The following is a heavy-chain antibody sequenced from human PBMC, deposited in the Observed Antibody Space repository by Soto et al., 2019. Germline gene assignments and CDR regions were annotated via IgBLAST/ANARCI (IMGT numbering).Heavy chain of an antibody. Sequence: EVQLVESGGGLVHRGGSLRVSCAASGFTFSRFWMHWVRQAPGMGLVGVSRINSDGISTNYADSVKGRFTISRDNAKNTLYLQMNSLSVEDTAVYYCARAGGSCSGGSCTNKYFYGMDVWGQGTTVTVSS. CDR1: GFTFSRFW. J-gene: IGHJ6*02. D-gene: IGHD2-15*01. CDR2: INSDGIST. V-gene: IGHV3-74*01. CDR3: ARAGGSCSGGSCTNKYFYGMDV.